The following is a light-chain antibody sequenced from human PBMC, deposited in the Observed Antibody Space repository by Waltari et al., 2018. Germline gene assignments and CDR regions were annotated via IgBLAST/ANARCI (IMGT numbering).Light chain of an antibody. Sequence: DIQMTQSPSSVSASEGDRVTITCRASQAISGWLAWYQQKPGRAPKLLIYGASSLHSGVSSRFSGSGSGTDFTLTISSLQPEDFAIYYCQRATSLPLTFGGGTRVEIK. V-gene: IGKV1-12*01. J-gene: IGKJ4*01. CDR1: QAISGW. CDR3: QRATSLPLT. CDR2: GAS.